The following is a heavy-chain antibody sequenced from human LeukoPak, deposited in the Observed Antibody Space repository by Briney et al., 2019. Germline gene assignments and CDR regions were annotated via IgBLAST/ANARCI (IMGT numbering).Heavy chain of an antibody. D-gene: IGHD4/OR15-4a*01. CDR2: VDWDDDT. V-gene: IGHV2-70*11. Sequence: SGPALVKPTQTLTLTCSFSGFSLSTTGMCVTWIRQPPGKALEWLARVDWDDDTYYGTSLKTRLTISKDTSKNQVVLTMTNMDPVDTATYYCARSMTMVTHDAFDIWGQGTMVTVSS. CDR1: GFSLSTTGMC. J-gene: IGHJ3*02. CDR3: ARSMTMVTHDAFDI.